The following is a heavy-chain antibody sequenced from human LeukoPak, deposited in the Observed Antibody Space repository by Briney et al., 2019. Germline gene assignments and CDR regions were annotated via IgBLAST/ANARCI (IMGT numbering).Heavy chain of an antibody. V-gene: IGHV3-7*03. J-gene: IGHJ4*02. Sequence: GGSLRLSCVVSGFTFSDYWMTWVRQAPGRGLEWVANIKYDGSENYHVDSVKGRFTISRDNAKNSLYLQMNSLRAEDTAIYYCARDPNCGSDSCYYVHWGQGTLVTVSS. D-gene: IGHD2-2*01. CDR3: ARDPNCGSDSCYYVH. CDR2: IKYDGSEN. CDR1: GFTFSDYW.